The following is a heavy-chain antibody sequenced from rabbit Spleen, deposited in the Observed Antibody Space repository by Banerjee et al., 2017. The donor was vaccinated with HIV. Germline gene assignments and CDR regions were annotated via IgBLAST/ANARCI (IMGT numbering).Heavy chain of an antibody. CDR3: ARSNSNSGTYLYDL. Sequence: QEQLEESGGDLVKPEGSLTLTCTASGFSFINNYYMCWVRQAPGKGPEWIACIGASSGSTYYASWAKGRFTISKTSSTTVTLQMTSLTAADTATYFCARSNSNSGTYLYDLWGPGTLVTVS. V-gene: IGHV1S45*01. J-gene: IGHJ4*01. CDR2: IGASSGST. CDR1: GFSFINNYY. D-gene: IGHD1-1*01.